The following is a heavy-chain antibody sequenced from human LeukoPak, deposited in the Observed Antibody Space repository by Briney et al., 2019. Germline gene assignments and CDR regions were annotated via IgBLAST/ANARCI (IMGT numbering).Heavy chain of an antibody. CDR1: GFIFSSYG. Sequence: GGSLRLSCAASGFIFSSYGVHWVRQAPGKGLEWVAVIWYDGTNKYYADSVKGRFSISRDNSKNTLYLQMNSLTAEDTAVYYCAKDLFHYYDSSGYHPVFDYWGQGTLVTVSS. CDR3: AKDLFHYYDSSGYHPVFDY. J-gene: IGHJ4*02. D-gene: IGHD3-22*01. V-gene: IGHV3-33*06. CDR2: IWYDGTNK.